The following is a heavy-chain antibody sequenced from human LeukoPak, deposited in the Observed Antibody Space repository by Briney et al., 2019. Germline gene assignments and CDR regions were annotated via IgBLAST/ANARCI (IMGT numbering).Heavy chain of an antibody. D-gene: IGHD5-24*01. Sequence: SETLSLTCTVSGGSISSYYWSWIRQPAGKGLEWIGRIDTSGNTNYKPSLKSRVTMSVDTSKNQFSLKLTSVTAADTAMYYCARDIGSQMSTTIDWFDPWGQGTLVSVSS. CDR3: ARDIGSQMSTTIDWFDP. J-gene: IGHJ5*02. CDR1: GGSISSYY. CDR2: IDTSGNT. V-gene: IGHV4-4*07.